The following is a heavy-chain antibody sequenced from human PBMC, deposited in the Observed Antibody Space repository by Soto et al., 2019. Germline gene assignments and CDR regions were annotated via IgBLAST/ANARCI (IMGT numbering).Heavy chain of an antibody. CDR1: GFTFSTYP. CDR3: ANYRFAGSNPAGAFEL. V-gene: IGHV3-23*01. J-gene: IGHJ3*01. D-gene: IGHD1-26*01. Sequence: EVQLLESGGGLVHSGGSLRLSCADSGFTFSTYPMTWIRQAPGKGLEWVSTISATGSNTYYADTAKGRFTISRDNSKNTLYLQMNGLRLEDTAIYYCANYRFAGSNPAGAFELWGQGTMVSVSS. CDR2: ISATGSNT.